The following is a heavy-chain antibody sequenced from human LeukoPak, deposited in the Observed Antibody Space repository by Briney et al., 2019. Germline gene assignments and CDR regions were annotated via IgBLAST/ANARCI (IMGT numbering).Heavy chain of an antibody. Sequence: SETLSLTCTVSGGSISSYYWSWIRQPAGKGLEWIGRIYTSGSTNYNSSLKSRVTMSVDTSKNQFSLKLSSVTAADTAVYYCARVGGSYYYYYYMDVWGKGTTVTVSS. CDR3: ARVGGSYYYYYYMDV. D-gene: IGHD1-26*01. J-gene: IGHJ6*03. CDR1: GGSISSYY. V-gene: IGHV4-4*07. CDR2: IYTSGST.